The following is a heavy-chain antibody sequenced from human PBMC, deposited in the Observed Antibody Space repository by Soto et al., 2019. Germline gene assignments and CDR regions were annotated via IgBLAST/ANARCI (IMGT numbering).Heavy chain of an antibody. CDR3: ARWRDIVLMVYAIPTGAFDI. Sequence: SETLSLTCTVSGGSISSYYLSWIRQPPGKGLEWIGSIYYSGSTYYNPSLKSRVTISVDTSKNQFSLKLSSVTAADTAVYYCARWRDIVLMVYAIPTGAFDIWGQGTMVTVSS. J-gene: IGHJ3*02. V-gene: IGHV4-59*05. CDR2: IYYSGST. D-gene: IGHD2-8*01. CDR1: GGSISSYY.